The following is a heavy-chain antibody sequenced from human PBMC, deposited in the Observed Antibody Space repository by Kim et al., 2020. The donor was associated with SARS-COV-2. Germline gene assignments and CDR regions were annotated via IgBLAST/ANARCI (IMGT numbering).Heavy chain of an antibody. Sequence: SVKVSCKASGGTFSSYAISWVRQAPGQGLEWMGGIIPIFGTANYAQKFQGRVTITADESTSTAYMELSSLRSEDTAVYYCVRGRLGSSYGMDVWGQGTTVTVSS. CDR2: IIPIFGTA. J-gene: IGHJ6*02. CDR1: GGTFSSYA. V-gene: IGHV1-69*13. CDR3: VRGRLGSSYGMDV. D-gene: IGHD5-12*01.